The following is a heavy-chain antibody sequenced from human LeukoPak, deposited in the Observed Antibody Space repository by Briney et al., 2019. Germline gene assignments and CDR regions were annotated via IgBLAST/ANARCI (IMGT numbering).Heavy chain of an antibody. CDR2: ISGSGGST. Sequence: GGSLRLSCAASGFTFSIYTMTWVRQAPGKGLEWVSAISGSGGSTYYADSVKGRFTISRDNAKNTLYLQMNTLRAEDTAVYYCAIRRGYTYGDDYWGQGTLVTVSS. CDR1: GFTFSIYT. D-gene: IGHD5-18*01. J-gene: IGHJ4*02. V-gene: IGHV3-23*01. CDR3: AIRRGYTYGDDY.